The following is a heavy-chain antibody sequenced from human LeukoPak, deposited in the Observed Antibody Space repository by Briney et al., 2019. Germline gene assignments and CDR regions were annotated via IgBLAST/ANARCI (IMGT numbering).Heavy chain of an antibody. Sequence: GGSLRLSCAASGFTFSSSWMHWVRQAPGKGLEWVAVMWDDKSNKYYADSVKGRFTISRDSSKNTLYLQMNNLGAEDTAMYYCARGRSGSYPPGIYWGQGTLVTVSS. V-gene: IGHV3-33*08. CDR2: MWDDKSNK. CDR1: GFTFSSSW. J-gene: IGHJ4*02. CDR3: ARGRSGSYPPGIY. D-gene: IGHD1-26*01.